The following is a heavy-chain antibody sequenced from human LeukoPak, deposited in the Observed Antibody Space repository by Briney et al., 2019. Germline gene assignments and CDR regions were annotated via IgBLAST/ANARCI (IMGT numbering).Heavy chain of an antibody. CDR2: IYPDDSET. D-gene: IGHD2/OR15-2a*01. CDR1: GCTFSDSI. J-gene: IGHJ4*02. CDR3: ATLPSPSSMRVDY. V-gene: IGHV5-51*01. Sequence: GGSLEISCQGSGCTFSDSIIGWVRQLPGKGLEWMGIIYPDDSETRYSPSFQGQVTISADKSSSTSYLQWSSLKAADNAMDYCATLPSPSSMRVDYWGQGTLVTVSS.